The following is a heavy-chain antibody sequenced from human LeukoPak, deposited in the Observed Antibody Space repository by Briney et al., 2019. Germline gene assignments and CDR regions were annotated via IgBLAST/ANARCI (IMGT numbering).Heavy chain of an antibody. CDR1: GYTFTSYG. J-gene: IGHJ4*02. V-gene: IGHV1-18*01. CDR3: AGALRGYSYGPTDY. D-gene: IGHD5-18*01. Sequence: GASVKVSCKASGYTFTSYGISWVRQAPGQGLEGMGWISAYNGNTNYAQKLQGRVTMTTDTSTSTAYMELRSLRSDDTAVYYCAGALRGYSYGPTDYWGQGTLVTVSS. CDR2: ISAYNGNT.